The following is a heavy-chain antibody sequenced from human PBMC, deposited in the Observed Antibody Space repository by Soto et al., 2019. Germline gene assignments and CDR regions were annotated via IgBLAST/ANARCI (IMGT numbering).Heavy chain of an antibody. D-gene: IGHD2-2*01. CDR2: ISAYNGNT. V-gene: IGHV1-18*01. Sequence: ASVKVSCKASGYTFTSYGISWVRQAPGQGLEWMGWISAYNGNTNYAQKLQGRVTMTTDTSTSTAYMELRSLRSDDTAVYYCARDQLKSGDHWFGPWGQGTLVTVSS. CDR1: GYTFTSYG. CDR3: ARDQLKSGDHWFGP. J-gene: IGHJ5*02.